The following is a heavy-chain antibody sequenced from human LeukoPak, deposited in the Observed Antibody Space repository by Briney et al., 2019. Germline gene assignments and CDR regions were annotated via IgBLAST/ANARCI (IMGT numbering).Heavy chain of an antibody. V-gene: IGHV4-59*01. Sequence: SETLSLTCTVSGGSISSYYWSWIRQPPGKGLEWIGYIYYSGSTNYNPSLKSRVTISVDTSKNQFSLKLSSVTAAETAVYYCARFGRAVAGRFDYWGQGTLVTVSS. CDR1: GGSISSYY. CDR3: ARFGRAVAGRFDY. CDR2: IYYSGST. D-gene: IGHD6-19*01. J-gene: IGHJ4*02.